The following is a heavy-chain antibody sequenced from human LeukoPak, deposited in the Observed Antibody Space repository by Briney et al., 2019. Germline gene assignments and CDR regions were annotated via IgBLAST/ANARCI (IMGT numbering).Heavy chain of an antibody. D-gene: IGHD3-22*01. J-gene: IGHJ4*02. CDR1: GYTFTKYA. CDR2: ISVYSDDT. Sequence: GASVKVSCKASGYTFTKYAISWVRQAPGQGLEWRGWISVYSDDTKSAQNLQGRITMTKDTSTSTAYMELRSLRSDDTAVYYCAREADSSGYFFRPDYWGQGTLVTVSS. CDR3: AREADSSGYFFRPDY. V-gene: IGHV1-18*01.